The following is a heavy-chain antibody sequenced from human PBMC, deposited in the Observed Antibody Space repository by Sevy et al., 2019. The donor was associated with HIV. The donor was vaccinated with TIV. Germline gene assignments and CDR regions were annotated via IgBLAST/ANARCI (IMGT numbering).Heavy chain of an antibody. D-gene: IGHD3-10*01. CDR1: GGSISSSSYY. V-gene: IGHV4-39*01. J-gene: IGHJ4*02. Sequence: SETLSLTCTVSGGSISSSSYYWGWIRQPPGKGLEWIGNIYYSGSTYYNPSHKSRVTISVDTSKNQFSLKLSSVTAADTAVYYCARLGRGEILYYFDYWGQGTLVTVSS. CDR2: IYYSGST. CDR3: ARLGRGEILYYFDY.